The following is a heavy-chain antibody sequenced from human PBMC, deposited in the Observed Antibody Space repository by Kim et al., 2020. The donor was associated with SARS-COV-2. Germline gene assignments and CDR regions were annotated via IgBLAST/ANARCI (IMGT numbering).Heavy chain of an antibody. CDR1: GGSISSYY. CDR2: IYYSGST. Sequence: ETLSLTCTVSGGSISSYYWSWIRQPPGKGLEWIGYIYYSGSTNYNPSLKSRVTISVDTSKNQFSLKLSSVTAADTAVYYCARSRYFDYWGQGTLVTVSS. V-gene: IGHV4-59*13. CDR3: ARSRYFDY. J-gene: IGHJ4*02.